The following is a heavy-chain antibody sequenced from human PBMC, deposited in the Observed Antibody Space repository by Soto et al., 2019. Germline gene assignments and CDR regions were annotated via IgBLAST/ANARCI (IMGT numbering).Heavy chain of an antibody. CDR2: ISGSGGST. CDR1: GFTFSSYA. V-gene: IGHV3-23*01. Sequence: GGSLRLSCAASGFTFSSYAMSWVRQAPGKGLEWVSAISGSGGSTYYADSVKGRFTISRDNSKNTLYLQMNSLRAEDTAVYYCAKGDGDYVVLLEFDPWGQGTLVTVSS. J-gene: IGHJ5*02. CDR3: AKGDGDYVVLLEFDP. D-gene: IGHD4-17*01.